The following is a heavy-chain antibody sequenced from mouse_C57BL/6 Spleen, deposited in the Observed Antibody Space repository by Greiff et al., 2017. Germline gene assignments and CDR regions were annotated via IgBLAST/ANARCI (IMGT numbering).Heavy chain of an antibody. V-gene: IGHV1-26*01. D-gene: IGHD5-1*01. Sequence: VQLQQSGPELVKPGASVKISCKASGYTFTDYYMNWVKQSHGKSLEWIGDINPNNGGTSYNQKFKGKATLTVDKSSSTAYMELRSLTSEDSAVFDCAREIDDEYAGGDWGQGTLVTVSA. CDR3: AREIDDEYAGGD. J-gene: IGHJ3*01. CDR2: INPNNGGT. CDR1: GYTFTDYY.